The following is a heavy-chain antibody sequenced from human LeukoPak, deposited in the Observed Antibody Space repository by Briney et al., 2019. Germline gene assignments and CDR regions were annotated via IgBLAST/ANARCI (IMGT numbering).Heavy chain of an antibody. CDR3: AREDYYDSGSNDY. CDR1: GFTFDAYT. D-gene: IGHD3-22*01. J-gene: IGHJ4*02. Sequence: GGSLRLSCAASGFTFDAYTMHWVRQAPGKGLKWVSVISGDGYNTYYADSVKGRFTISRDNSKNSLYLQMNSLRTEDTALYYCAREDYYDSGSNDYWGQGTLVTVSS. V-gene: IGHV3-43*01. CDR2: ISGDGYNT.